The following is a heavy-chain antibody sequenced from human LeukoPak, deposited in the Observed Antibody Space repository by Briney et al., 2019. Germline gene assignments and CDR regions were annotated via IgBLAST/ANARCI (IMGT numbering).Heavy chain of an antibody. V-gene: IGHV5-51*01. Sequence: GESLKISCKGSGYSFTSYWIGWVRQMPGKGLEWMGIIYPGDSDTRYSPSFQGQVTISADKSISTAYLQWSSLKASDTAMYYCARLGYSYGYPYYFDYWGQGTLVTVSS. J-gene: IGHJ4*02. CDR3: ARLGYSYGYPYYFDY. CDR1: GYSFTSYW. CDR2: IYPGDSDT. D-gene: IGHD5-18*01.